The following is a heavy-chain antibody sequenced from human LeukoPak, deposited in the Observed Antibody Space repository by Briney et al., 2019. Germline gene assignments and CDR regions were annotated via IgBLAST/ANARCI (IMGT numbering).Heavy chain of an antibody. CDR2: IYHSGST. CDR3: ASGLMVRGVISD. J-gene: IGHJ4*02. CDR1: GGSISSGGYS. D-gene: IGHD3-10*01. Sequence: PSETLSLTCAVSGGSISSGGYSWSWNRQPPEKGLEWIGYIYHSGSTYYNPSLKSRVTISVDRSKNQFSLKLSSVTAADTAVYYCASGLMVRGVISDWGQGTLVTVSS. V-gene: IGHV4-30-2*01.